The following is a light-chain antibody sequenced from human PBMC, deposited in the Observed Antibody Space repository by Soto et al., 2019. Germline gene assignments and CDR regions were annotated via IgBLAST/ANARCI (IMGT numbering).Light chain of an antibody. Sequence: EIVLTQSPGTLSLSPGDRATLSCRASQSVSSSYLAWYQQKPGQAPRLLSYGTSSRATAIPDRFSGSGSGTVFTLTISRLEPEDFAVYYCQQYGSSSWTFGQGTKVEIK. CDR2: GTS. V-gene: IGKV3-20*01. CDR1: QSVSSSY. J-gene: IGKJ1*01. CDR3: QQYGSSSWT.